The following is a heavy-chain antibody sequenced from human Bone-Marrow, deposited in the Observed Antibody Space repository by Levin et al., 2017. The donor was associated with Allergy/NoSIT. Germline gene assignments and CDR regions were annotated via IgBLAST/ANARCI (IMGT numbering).Heavy chain of an antibody. CDR2: VSGSGGSS. D-gene: IGHD5-12*01. CDR1: GFTFSNYA. CDR3: AKDGFRGATTLDY. V-gene: IGHV3-23*01. J-gene: IGHJ4*02. Sequence: ASVKVSCAASGFTFSNYAMTWVRQAPGKGLQWVSSVSGSGGSSYYSDSVKGRFTISRDNSKNTLYLQMNSLRAEDTAVYYCAKDGFRGATTLDYWGQGTLVTVSS.